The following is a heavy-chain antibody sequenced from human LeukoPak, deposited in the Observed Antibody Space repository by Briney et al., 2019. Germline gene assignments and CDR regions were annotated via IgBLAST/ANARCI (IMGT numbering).Heavy chain of an antibody. J-gene: IGHJ4*02. Sequence: GGSLRLSCAASGFTFSSYWMSWVRQAPGKGLEWVTNIKQDGSEKYYVDSVKGRFTISRDNAKNSLYLQMNSLRAEDTAVYYCAVDFWSPRVDYWGQGTLVTVSS. CDR3: AVDFWSPRVDY. CDR1: GFTFSSYW. V-gene: IGHV3-7*01. CDR2: IKQDGSEK. D-gene: IGHD3-3*01.